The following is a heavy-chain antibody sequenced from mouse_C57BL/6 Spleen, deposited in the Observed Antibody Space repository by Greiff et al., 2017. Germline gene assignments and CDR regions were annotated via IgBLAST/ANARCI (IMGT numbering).Heavy chain of an antibody. CDR3: TRAGGNPYWYFDV. CDR1: GFTFSSYA. D-gene: IGHD2-1*01. J-gene: IGHJ1*03. Sequence: EVQLVESGEGLVKPGGSLKLSCAASGFTFSSYAMSWVRQTPEKRLEWVAYISSGGDYIYYADTVKGRFTISRDNARNTLYLQMSSLKSEDTAMYYWTRAGGNPYWYFDVWGTGTTVTVSS. CDR2: ISSGGDYI. V-gene: IGHV5-9-1*02.